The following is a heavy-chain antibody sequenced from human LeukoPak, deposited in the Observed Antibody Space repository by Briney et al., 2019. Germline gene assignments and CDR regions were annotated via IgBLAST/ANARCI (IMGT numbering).Heavy chain of an antibody. CDR3: ARTVVTPAYAFDI. J-gene: IGHJ3*02. CDR1: GGSVSSGSYY. Sequence: SETLSLTCTVSGGSVSSGSYYWGWIRQPPGKGLEWIGYIYYSGSTNYNPSLKSRVTISVDTSKNQFYLKLSSVTAADTAVYYCARTVVTPAYAFDIWGQGTMVTVSS. D-gene: IGHD4-23*01. V-gene: IGHV4-61*01. CDR2: IYYSGST.